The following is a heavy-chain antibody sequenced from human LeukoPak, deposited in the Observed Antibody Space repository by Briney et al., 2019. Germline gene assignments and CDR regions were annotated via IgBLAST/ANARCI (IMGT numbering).Heavy chain of an antibody. CDR3: ARSSGSSKGPLDY. D-gene: IGHD1-26*01. J-gene: IGHJ4*02. Sequence: ASVKVSCKASGYTFTSYFIHWVRQAPGQGLEWMGIINPSGGSTSYAQKFQGRVTMTRDTSTSTVYMELSSLRSEDTAVYSCARSSGSSKGPLDYWGQGTLVTVSS. V-gene: IGHV1-46*01. CDR1: GYTFTSYF. CDR2: INPSGGST.